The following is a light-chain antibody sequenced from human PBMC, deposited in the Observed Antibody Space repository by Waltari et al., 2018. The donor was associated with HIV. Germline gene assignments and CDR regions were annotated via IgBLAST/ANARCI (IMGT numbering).Light chain of an antibody. CDR2: SNN. CDR1: RSNIGRNT. CDR3: ATWDDALSGPV. Sequence: QSVLTQPPSASGTPGQRVIISCSGTRSNIGRNTVNWYQQFSGAAPTLPIYSNNQRPSAVPDRFSGSKSGSAASLAISGLKSEDEADYHCATWDDALSGPVFGAGTKLTV. J-gene: IGLJ3*02. V-gene: IGLV1-44*01.